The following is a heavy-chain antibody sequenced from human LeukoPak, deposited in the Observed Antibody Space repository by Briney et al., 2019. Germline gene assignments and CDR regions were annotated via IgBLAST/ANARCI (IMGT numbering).Heavy chain of an antibody. Sequence: ASVKVSCKASGYTFTSYGISWVRQAPGQGLEWMGWISAYNGNTNYAQKVQGRVTLTTDTSTSTAYMELRSLRSDDTAVYYCARNSDNYCSSTSCYLGYWGQGTLVTVSS. J-gene: IGHJ4*02. D-gene: IGHD2-2*01. CDR1: GYTFTSYG. CDR2: ISAYNGNT. CDR3: ARNSDNYCSSTSCYLGY. V-gene: IGHV1-18*01.